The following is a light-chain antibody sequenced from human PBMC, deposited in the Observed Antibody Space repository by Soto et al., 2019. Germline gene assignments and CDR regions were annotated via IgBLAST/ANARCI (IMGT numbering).Light chain of an antibody. J-gene: IGKJ2*01. CDR1: QRVSSN. CDR3: QQYNNWPPYN. Sequence: IVMTQSPATLSVSPGERATLSCRASQRVSSNVAWYQQKPGQAPRLLIYGASTRATGIPARFSGSGSGTDFTLTISSLQSEDFAVYYCQQYNNWPPYNFGQGTKLEIK. V-gene: IGKV3-15*01. CDR2: GAS.